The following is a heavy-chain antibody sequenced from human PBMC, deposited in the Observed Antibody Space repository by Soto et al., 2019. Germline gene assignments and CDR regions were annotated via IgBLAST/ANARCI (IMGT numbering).Heavy chain of an antibody. J-gene: IGHJ6*02. V-gene: IGHV4-31*03. CDR3: ARDSGEKPNYDFLSGYTDYYYGMDV. CDR2: IYYSGST. D-gene: IGHD3-3*01. Sequence: SETLSLTCTVSGGSISSGGYYWSWIRQHPGKGLEWIGYIYYSGSTYYNPSLKSRVTISVDTSKNQFSLKLSSVTAADTAVYYCARDSGEKPNYDFLSGYTDYYYGMDVWGQGTTVTVSS. CDR1: GGSISSGGYY.